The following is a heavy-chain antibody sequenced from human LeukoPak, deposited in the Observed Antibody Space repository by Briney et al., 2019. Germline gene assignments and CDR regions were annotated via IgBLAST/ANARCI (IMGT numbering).Heavy chain of an antibody. CDR2: IKQDGSEK. J-gene: IGHJ4*02. D-gene: IGHD5-12*01. CDR1: GFTFSNYW. CDR3: GSPLLTGYSAYDRDY. V-gene: IGHV3-7*03. Sequence: GGSLRLSCAASGFTFSNYWMRWVRQAPGKGLEWVANIKQDGSEKYYVDSVKGRFTISRDNAKNSLYLQMNSLRAEDTAVYYCGSPLLTGYSAYDRDYWGQGTLVTVSS.